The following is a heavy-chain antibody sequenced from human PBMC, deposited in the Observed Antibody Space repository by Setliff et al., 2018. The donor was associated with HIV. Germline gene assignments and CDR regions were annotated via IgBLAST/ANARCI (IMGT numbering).Heavy chain of an antibody. D-gene: IGHD2-15*01. V-gene: IGHV4-61*09. CDR1: GDSISSGRYY. CDR3: ARDSPADGGNPGRFQR. Sequence: SETLSLTCSVSGDSISSGRYYWNWIRQPAGKGLDWIGHIFTSGSAFSSGTANYSPSLKSRVTISVDISKNQFSLKLTSVTAADTAMYFCARDSPADGGNPGRFQRWGQGTLVTVSS. CDR2: IFTSGSA. J-gene: IGHJ1*01.